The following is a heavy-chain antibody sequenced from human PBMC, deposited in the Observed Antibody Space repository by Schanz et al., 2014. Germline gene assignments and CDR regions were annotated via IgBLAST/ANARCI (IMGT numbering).Heavy chain of an antibody. CDR2: ISGSGGST. CDR1: GFTFRDYY. J-gene: IGHJ4*02. Sequence: EVQLVESGGGLVKPGGSLRLSCAPSGFTFRDYYMAWVRQAPGQGLEWVSAISGSGGSTYYADSVKGRFTISRDNSKNTLYLQMSSLRAEDTAVYYCARDRVQYSSGWYSDSWGQGTLVTVSS. V-gene: IGHV3-23*04. D-gene: IGHD6-19*01. CDR3: ARDRVQYSSGWYSDS.